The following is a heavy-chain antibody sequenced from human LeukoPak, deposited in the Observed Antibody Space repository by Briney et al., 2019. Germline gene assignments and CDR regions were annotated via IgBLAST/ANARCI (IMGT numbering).Heavy chain of an antibody. CDR3: ARDAVDTANAV. V-gene: IGHV3-74*01. CDR2: INSDGSIT. J-gene: IGHJ6*02. Sequence: GGSLRLSCAASGFTFTTYWMHWVRQAPGKGLVWVSHINSDGSITSYADSVKGRFTISRDNAKNTLYLQMNSLRAEDTAVYYCARDAVDTANAVWGQGTTVTVTS. CDR1: GFTFTTYW. D-gene: IGHD5-18*01.